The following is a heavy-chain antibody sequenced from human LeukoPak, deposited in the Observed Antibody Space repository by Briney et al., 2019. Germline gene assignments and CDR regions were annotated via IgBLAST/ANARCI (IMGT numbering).Heavy chain of an antibody. Sequence: TGGSLRLSCAASGFTLSNYWMSWVRQAPGKGLEWVANIKEDGSEKYYADSVKGRFTISRDNAKNSLFLQMNSLTADDTAVYYCARERTTIMSGTAIGGYWGQGTLVTVSS. CDR1: GFTLSNYW. J-gene: IGHJ4*02. D-gene: IGHD4-11*01. CDR2: IKEDGSEK. CDR3: ARERTTIMSGTAIGGY. V-gene: IGHV3-7*01.